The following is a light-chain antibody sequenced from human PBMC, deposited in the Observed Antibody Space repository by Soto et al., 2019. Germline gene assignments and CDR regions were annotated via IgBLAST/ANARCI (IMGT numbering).Light chain of an antibody. V-gene: IGLV2-8*01. CDR3: SSYAGTHVV. Sequence: QSALTQPPSASGSPGQSVTISCTGTSRDVGGYNYVSWYQQHPGRAPKLMIYDVTKRPSGVPDRFSGSKSGNTASLTVSGLQDEDEADYYCSSYAGTHVVFGTGTKLTVL. CDR1: SRDVGGYNY. J-gene: IGLJ1*01. CDR2: DVT.